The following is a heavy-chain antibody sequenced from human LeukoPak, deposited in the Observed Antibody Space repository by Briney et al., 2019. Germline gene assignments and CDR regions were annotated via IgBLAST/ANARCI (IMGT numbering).Heavy chain of an antibody. Sequence: GGSLRLSCAASGFTFSSYWMNWGRQAPGKGLEWVANIKKDGSDKNYLGSVKGRFTISRDNAKNSLYVQMNSLRVEYTAVYYCVACSGWRFDYWGQGTLVTVSS. CDR1: GFTFSSYW. CDR2: IKKDGSDK. CDR3: VACSGWRFDY. D-gene: IGHD6-19*01. V-gene: IGHV3-7*01. J-gene: IGHJ4*02.